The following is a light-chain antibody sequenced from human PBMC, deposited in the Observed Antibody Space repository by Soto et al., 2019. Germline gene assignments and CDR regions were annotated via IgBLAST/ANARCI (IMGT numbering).Light chain of an antibody. Sequence: EIVLTQSPGTLSLSPGERATLPCRASESVASSYLAWYQQKSGQAPRLLMYGASSRATGIPDRFSGSGSGTGFTLTISRLEPEDFAVYYCQQYGRSPHTFGQGTKLEIK. CDR2: GAS. V-gene: IGKV3-20*01. CDR1: ESVASSY. J-gene: IGKJ2*01. CDR3: QQYGRSPHT.